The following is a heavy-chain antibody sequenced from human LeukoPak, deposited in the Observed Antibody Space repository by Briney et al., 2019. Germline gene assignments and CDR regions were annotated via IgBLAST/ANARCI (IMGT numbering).Heavy chain of an antibody. CDR2: IYYSGST. Sequence: SETLSLTCTVSGGSISSSSYYWGWIRQPPGKGLEWIGGIYYSGSTYYNPSLKSRVTISVDTSKNQFSLNLSSVTAADTAVYYCARLIATRLDYWGQGTLVTVSS. CDR3: ARLIATRLDY. D-gene: IGHD6-6*01. CDR1: GGSISSSSYY. J-gene: IGHJ4*02. V-gene: IGHV4-39*07.